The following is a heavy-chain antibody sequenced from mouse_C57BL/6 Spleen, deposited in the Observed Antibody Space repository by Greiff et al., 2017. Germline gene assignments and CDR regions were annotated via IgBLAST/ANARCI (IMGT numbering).Heavy chain of an antibody. J-gene: IGHJ2*01. CDR3: TYPVGLRRGGDY. CDR1: GFNFNDYY. V-gene: IGHV14-4*01. D-gene: IGHD2-4*01. CDR2: IDPENGDT. Sequence: VQLQQSGAELVRPGASVKLSCTASGFNFNDYYMHWVKQRPEQGLEGIGWIDPENGDTEYASKFQGKATITANTSSNTAYLQLSTLTSEDTAVYYCTYPVGLRRGGDYWGQGTTPPVAS.